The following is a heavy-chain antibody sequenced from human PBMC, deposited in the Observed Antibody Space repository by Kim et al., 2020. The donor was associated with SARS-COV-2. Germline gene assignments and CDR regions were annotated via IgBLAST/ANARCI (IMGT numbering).Heavy chain of an antibody. V-gene: IGHV3-23*01. J-gene: IGHJ4*02. CDR1: GFTISSYS. Sequence: GGSLRLSCTVSGFTISSYSMSWVRHVPGKGLEWVSFLAGTGGTTLYADSVKGRFIISRDNSKNTLDLQMNSLRVDDTARYYCTRTSSGSYDYWGQGTLV. CDR2: LAGTGGTT. CDR3: TRTSSGSYDY. D-gene: IGHD1-26*01.